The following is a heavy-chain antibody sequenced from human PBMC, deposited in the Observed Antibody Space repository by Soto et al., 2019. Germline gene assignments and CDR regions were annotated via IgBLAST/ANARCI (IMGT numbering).Heavy chain of an antibody. D-gene: IGHD5-18*01. CDR3: ARELPSLSDTWREYFQH. V-gene: IGHV1-3*01. CDR2: INADNGKT. J-gene: IGHJ1*01. Sequence: QVQLVQSEAEVRKPGASVRVSCKASGYTFTSYVLHWVRQAPGQRLEWMGWINADNGKTKYSQKFQGRVTITRDTSXTXXYMELTSLRSEDTAVYYCARELPSLSDTWREYFQHWGQGTLVTVSS. CDR1: GYTFTSYV.